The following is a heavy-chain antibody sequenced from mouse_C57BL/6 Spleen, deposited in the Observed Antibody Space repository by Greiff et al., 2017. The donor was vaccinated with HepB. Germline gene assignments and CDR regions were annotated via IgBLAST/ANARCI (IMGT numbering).Heavy chain of an antibody. J-gene: IGHJ3*01. V-gene: IGHV3-1*01. Sequence: EVQLQESGPGMVKPSQSLSLTCTVTGYSITSGYDWHWIRHFPGNKLEWMGYISYSGSTNYNPSLKSRISITHDTSKNHFFLKLNSVTTEDTATYYCARGGYDGPAWFAYWGQGTLVTVSA. CDR2: ISYSGST. D-gene: IGHD2-3*01. CDR1: GYSITSGYD. CDR3: ARGGYDGPAWFAY.